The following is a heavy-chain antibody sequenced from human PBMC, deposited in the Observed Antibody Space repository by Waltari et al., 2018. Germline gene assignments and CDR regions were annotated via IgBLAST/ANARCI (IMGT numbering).Heavy chain of an antibody. CDR3: AKVICCGRLESCGFYP. D-gene: IGHD3-10*02. Sequence: EVQLVESGGGLVQPGRSLRLSCAASGSTFDDYAMHWGRTAPGKGLGLVSGISWDSGSIGYADSVNGRFTISRDNANNSLYLQMNSLRAEDTAFYYCAKVICCGRLESCGFYPWGQGTLVTVSS. V-gene: IGHV3-9*01. J-gene: IGHJ5*02. CDR2: ISWDSGSI. CDR1: GSTFDDYA.